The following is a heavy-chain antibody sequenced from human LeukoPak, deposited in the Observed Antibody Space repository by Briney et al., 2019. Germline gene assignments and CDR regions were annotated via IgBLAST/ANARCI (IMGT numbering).Heavy chain of an antibody. J-gene: IGHJ5*02. CDR3: ALLGYCSSTSCYAGDGFDP. Sequence: PGGSLRLSCAASGFTFDDYGMSWVRQAPGKGLEWVSGINWNGGNTGYADSVKGRFTISRDNAKNSLYLQMNSLRAEDTAVYYCALLGYCSSTSCYAGDGFDPWGQGTLVTVSS. CDR1: GFTFDDYG. CDR2: INWNGGNT. V-gene: IGHV3-20*04. D-gene: IGHD2-2*01.